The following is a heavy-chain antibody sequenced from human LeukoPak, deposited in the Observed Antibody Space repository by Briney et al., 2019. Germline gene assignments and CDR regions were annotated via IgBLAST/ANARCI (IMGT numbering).Heavy chain of an antibody. CDR2: INHSGST. CDR3: ARARAYCSGGSCYSYNFDY. V-gene: IGHV4-34*01. Sequence: TSETLSLTCAVYGGSFSGYYWSWIRQPPGKGLEWIGEINHSGSTNYNPPLKSRVTISVDTSKNQFSLKLSSVTAADTAVYYCARARAYCSGGSCYSYNFDYWGQGTLVTVSS. D-gene: IGHD2-15*01. J-gene: IGHJ4*02. CDR1: GGSFSGYY.